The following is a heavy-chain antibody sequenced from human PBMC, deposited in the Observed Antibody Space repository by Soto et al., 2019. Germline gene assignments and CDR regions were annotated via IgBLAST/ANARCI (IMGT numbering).Heavy chain of an antibody. CDR2: ISPSSSYI. CDR1: VLMFSIYT. J-gene: IGHJ5*02. V-gene: IGHV3-21*01. Sequence: WGSLQVSCAASVLMFSIYTMTWVRQAPGKGLDWVSCISPSSSYIYYADSVKGRFTISRDNSKNSLLLEMNTLRAEDTAVYYCARETRDSSAWGQGTMVTVSS. D-gene: IGHD1-1*01. CDR3: ARETRDSSA.